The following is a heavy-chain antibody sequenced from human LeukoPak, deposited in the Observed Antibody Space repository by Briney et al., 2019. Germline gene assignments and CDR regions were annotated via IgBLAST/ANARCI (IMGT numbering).Heavy chain of an antibody. V-gene: IGHV4-61*02. Sequence: SETLSLTCTVSGGSISSGSYYWSWIRQPAGKGLEWIGRIYTSGSTNYNPSLKSRVTISEDTSRNQFSLKLSSVTAADTAVYYCARTDYYDSSVIYYYALDIWGQGTMVTVSS. D-gene: IGHD3-22*01. J-gene: IGHJ3*02. CDR1: GGSISSGSYY. CDR3: ARTDYYDSSVIYYYALDI. CDR2: IYTSGST.